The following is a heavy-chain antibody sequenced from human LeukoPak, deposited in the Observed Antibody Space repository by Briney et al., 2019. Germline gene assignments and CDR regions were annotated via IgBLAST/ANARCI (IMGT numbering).Heavy chain of an antibody. CDR3: AKKTTGSSGWSQYFQH. J-gene: IGHJ1*01. CDR2: ISGSGGST. V-gene: IGHV3-23*01. D-gene: IGHD6-19*01. Sequence: PGGSLRLSCAASGFTFSSYAMSWVRQAPGKGLEWASAISGSGGSTYYADSVKGRFTISRDNSKNTLYLQMNSLRAEDTAVYYCAKKTTGSSGWSQYFQHWGQGTLVTVSS. CDR1: GFTFSSYA.